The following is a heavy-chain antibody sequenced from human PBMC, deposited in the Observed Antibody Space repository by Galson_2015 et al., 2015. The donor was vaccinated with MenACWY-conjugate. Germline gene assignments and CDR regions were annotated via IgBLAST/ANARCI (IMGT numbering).Heavy chain of an antibody. CDR3: ARDYWNSACDI. J-gene: IGHJ3*02. D-gene: IGHD1/OR15-1a*01. CDR1: GFTVNTDY. CDR2: IYSGGNT. V-gene: IGHV3-53*01. Sequence: SLRLCCAASGFTVNTDYMNWVRQAPGKGLEWVSVIYSGGNTYYADSVKGRFTISRDISKNTLYLQMNSLSSEDTAVYYCARDYWNSACDIWGQWTMFTVSS.